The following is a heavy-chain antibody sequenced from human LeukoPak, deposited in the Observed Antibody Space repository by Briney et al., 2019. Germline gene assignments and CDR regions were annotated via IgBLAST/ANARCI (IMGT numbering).Heavy chain of an antibody. J-gene: IGHJ6*02. CDR2: IYYSGST. Sequence: KPSETLSLTCAVYGGSFSGYYWSWIRQPPGKGLEWIGYIYYSGSTNYNPSLKSRVTISVDTSKNQFSLKLSSVTAADTAVYYCARALYRGVMDVWGQGTTVTVSS. CDR1: GGSFSGYY. V-gene: IGHV4-59*01. CDR3: ARALYRGVMDV. D-gene: IGHD3-10*01.